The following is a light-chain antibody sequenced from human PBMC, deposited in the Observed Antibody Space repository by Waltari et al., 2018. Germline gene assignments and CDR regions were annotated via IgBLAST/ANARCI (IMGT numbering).Light chain of an antibody. CDR3: QQYYSTPIT. V-gene: IGKV4-1*01. Sequence: DIVMTQSPDSLAVSLGERATINCKSSQSVLYSSNNKNYLAWYQQKPGQPPNLLIFWESTRESGVPDRFNGSGSGTDFTLTISSLQAEDVAVYYCQQYYSTPITFGQGTRLGI. CDR2: WES. CDR1: QSVLYSSNNKNY. J-gene: IGKJ5*01.